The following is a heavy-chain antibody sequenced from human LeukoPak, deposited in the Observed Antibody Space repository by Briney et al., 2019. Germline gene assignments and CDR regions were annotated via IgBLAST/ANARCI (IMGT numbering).Heavy chain of an antibody. Sequence: ASVKVSCKASVYTFTGYYMHWVRQAPGQGLEWMGWINPNSGGTNYAQKFQGRVTMTRDTSISTAYMELSRLRSDDTAVYYCARGKWFVPAAPDYWGQGTLVTVSS. CDR2: INPNSGGT. D-gene: IGHD2-2*01. J-gene: IGHJ4*02. CDR3: ARGKWFVPAAPDY. CDR1: VYTFTGYY. V-gene: IGHV1-2*02.